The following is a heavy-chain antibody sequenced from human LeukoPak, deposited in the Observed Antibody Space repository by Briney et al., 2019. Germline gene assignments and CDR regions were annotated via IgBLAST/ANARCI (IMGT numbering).Heavy chain of an antibody. Sequence: PSETLSLTCTVSGGSISSGGYYWSWIRQHPGKGLEWIGYIYYSGSTYYNPSFKSRVTISVDTSKNQFSLKLSSVTAADTAVYYCARADSSSWLGYYYYYMDVWGKGTTVTVSS. CDR2: IYYSGST. V-gene: IGHV4-31*03. D-gene: IGHD6-13*01. CDR3: ARADSSSWLGYYYYYMDV. J-gene: IGHJ6*03. CDR1: GGSISSGGYY.